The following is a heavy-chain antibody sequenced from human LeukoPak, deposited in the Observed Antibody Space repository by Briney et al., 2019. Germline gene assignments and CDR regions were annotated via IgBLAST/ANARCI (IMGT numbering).Heavy chain of an antibody. D-gene: IGHD6-13*01. J-gene: IGHJ4*02. V-gene: IGHV1-18*01. CDR2: ISAYNGNT. CDR1: GYTFTSYG. CDR3: ARDLASFRGYSSSLDY. Sequence: GASVKVSCKASGYTFTSYGISWVRQAPGQGLEWMGWISAYNGNTNYAQKLQGRVTMTTDTSTSTAYMELRSLRSDDTAVYYCARDLASFRGYSSSLDYWGQGTLVTVSS.